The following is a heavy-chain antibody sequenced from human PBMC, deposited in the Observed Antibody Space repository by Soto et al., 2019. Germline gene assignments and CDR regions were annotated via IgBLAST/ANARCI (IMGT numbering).Heavy chain of an antibody. Sequence: TLSLTCAVYGGSFSGYYWSWIRQPPGKGLEWIGEINHSGSTNYNPSLKSRVTISVDTSKNQFSLKLSSVTAADTGVYYCASSPYYYDSSGYNQYPSDYCGQGTLVPVSS. CDR3: ASSPYYYDSSGYNQYPSDY. CDR1: GGSFSGYY. D-gene: IGHD3-22*01. J-gene: IGHJ4*02. CDR2: INHSGST. V-gene: IGHV4-34*01.